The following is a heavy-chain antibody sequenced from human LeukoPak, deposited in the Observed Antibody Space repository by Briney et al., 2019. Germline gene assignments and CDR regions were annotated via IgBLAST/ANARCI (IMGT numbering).Heavy chain of an antibody. CDR1: GFTFSSYS. CDR2: ISSSSSYI. D-gene: IGHD3-22*01. J-gene: IGHJ5*02. CDR3: AREPSPYYYDSSGYYSAYNWFDP. Sequence: GGSLRLSCAASGFTFSSYSMNWVRQAPGKGLEWVSSISSSSSYIYYADSVKGRFTISRDNAKNSLYLQMNSLRAEDTAVYYCAREPSPYYYDSSGYYSAYNWFDPWGQGTLVTVSS. V-gene: IGHV3-21*01.